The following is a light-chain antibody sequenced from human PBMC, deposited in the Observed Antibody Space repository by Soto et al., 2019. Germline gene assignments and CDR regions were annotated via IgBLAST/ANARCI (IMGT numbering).Light chain of an antibody. CDR2: DAA. Sequence: EIEMTQSPATLSVSPGERATLSCRASQSVSSNVAWYQQKPGQAPRLLIYDAATRATGFPARFSGSGSGTEFTLTISSLQSEDFAVYYCLHYSTWPFTFGQGTKLEIK. CDR3: LHYSTWPFT. V-gene: IGKV3-15*01. J-gene: IGKJ2*01. CDR1: QSVSSN.